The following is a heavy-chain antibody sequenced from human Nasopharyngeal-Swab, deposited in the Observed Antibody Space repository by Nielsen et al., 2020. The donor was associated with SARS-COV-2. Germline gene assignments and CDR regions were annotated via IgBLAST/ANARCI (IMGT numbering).Heavy chain of an antibody. CDR2: IYYSGST. CDR3: ARDSGTRQYYDFWSDYDAYAFDI. D-gene: IGHD3-3*01. CDR1: GGSISSYY. V-gene: IGHV4-59*01. J-gene: IGHJ3*02. Sequence: SETLSLTCTVSGGSISSYYWSWIRQPPGKGLEWIGYIYYSGSTNYNPSLKSRVTISVDTSKNQFSLKLSSVTAADTAVYYCARDSGTRQYYDFWSDYDAYAFDIWGQGTMVTVSS.